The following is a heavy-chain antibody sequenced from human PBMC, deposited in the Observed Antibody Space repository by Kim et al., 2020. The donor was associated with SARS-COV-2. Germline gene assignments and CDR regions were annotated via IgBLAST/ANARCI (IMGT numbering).Heavy chain of an antibody. D-gene: IGHD3-22*01. V-gene: IGHV4-59*08. CDR3: ATLGALSDSSGYYSWYFDY. CDR1: GGSISSYY. J-gene: IGHJ4*02. CDR2: IFYSGST. Sequence: SETLSLTCTVSGGSISSYYWSWIRQPPGKGLECIGYIFYSGSTYYNPSLKSRVTISVDASKNQFSLKLSSVTAADTAVYYCATLGALSDSSGYYSWYFDYWGQGTLVTVSS.